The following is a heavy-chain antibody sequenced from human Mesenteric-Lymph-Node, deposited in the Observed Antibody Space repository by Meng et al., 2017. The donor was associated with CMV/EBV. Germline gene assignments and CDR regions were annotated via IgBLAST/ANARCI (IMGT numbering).Heavy chain of an antibody. CDR1: GYTFTGYY. Sequence: ASVKVSCKASGYTFTGYYMHWVRQAPGQGLEWMGWINPNSGGTNYAQNFQGRVTMTRDTSTSTVYMELSSLRSEDTAVYYCAREVGPGVGATPVPAFDIWGQGTVVTVSS. V-gene: IGHV1-2*02. CDR3: AREVGPGVGATPVPAFDI. CDR2: INPNSGGT. J-gene: IGHJ3*02. D-gene: IGHD1-26*01.